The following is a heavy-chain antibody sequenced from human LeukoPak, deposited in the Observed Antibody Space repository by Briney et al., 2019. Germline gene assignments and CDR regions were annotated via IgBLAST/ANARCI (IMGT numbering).Heavy chain of an antibody. CDR2: IIPIFGTA. Sequence: GASVKVSCKASGGTFSSYAISWVRQAPGQGLEWMGGIIPIFGTANYAQKFQGRVTITADESTSTAYMELSSLRSEDTAVYYCASYDSSGYYYFDYWGQGTLVTVSS. CDR3: ASYDSSGYYYFDY. CDR1: GGTFSSYA. V-gene: IGHV1-69*13. D-gene: IGHD3-22*01. J-gene: IGHJ4*02.